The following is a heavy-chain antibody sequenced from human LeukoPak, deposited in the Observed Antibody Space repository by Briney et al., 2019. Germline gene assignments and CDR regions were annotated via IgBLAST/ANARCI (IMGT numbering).Heavy chain of an antibody. D-gene: IGHD2-15*01. V-gene: IGHV4-39*07. J-gene: IGHJ3*02. CDR3: ARDRRDCSGGSCYSSAFDI. CDR1: GGSISRSSYY. Sequence: SETLSLTCTVSGGSISRSSYYWGWIRQPPGRGRGGIGWIYYSGSTYYNPSLKSRVTISVDTSKNQFSLKLSSVTAADTAVYYCARDRRDCSGGSCYSSAFDIWGQGTMVTVSS. CDR2: IYYSGST.